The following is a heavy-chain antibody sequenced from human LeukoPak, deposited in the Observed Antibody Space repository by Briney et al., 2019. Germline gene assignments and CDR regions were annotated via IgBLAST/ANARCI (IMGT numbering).Heavy chain of an antibody. J-gene: IGHJ3*02. D-gene: IGHD4-11*01. CDR1: GYSISSGYY. V-gene: IGHV4-38-2*01. CDR2: IYHSGST. CDR3: AGPRGSSNGAFDI. Sequence: SETLSLTCAVSGYSISSGYYWGWIRQPPGNGLEWIGSIYHSGSTYYNPSLKSRVTISVDTSKNQFSLKLSSVTAADMAVYYCAGPRGSSNGAFDIWGQGTMVTVSS.